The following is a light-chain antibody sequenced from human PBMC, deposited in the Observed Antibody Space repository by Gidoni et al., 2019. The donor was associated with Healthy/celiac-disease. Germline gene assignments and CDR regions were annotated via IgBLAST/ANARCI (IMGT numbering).Light chain of an antibody. Sequence: DIQMTQSPSTLSASVGDRVTITCRASQSISSWLAWYQQKPGKAPKLLIYKASSLESGVPSRFSGSGSGTEFTLTSSSLQPDDFATYYCQQYNSPGSSFGQGTKLEIK. V-gene: IGKV1-5*03. J-gene: IGKJ2*04. CDR1: QSISSW. CDR3: QQYNSPGSS. CDR2: KAS.